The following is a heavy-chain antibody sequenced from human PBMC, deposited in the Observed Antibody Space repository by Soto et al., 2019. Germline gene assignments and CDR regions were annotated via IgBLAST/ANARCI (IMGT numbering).Heavy chain of an antibody. Sequence: QVQLQESGPGLVKPSEHLSLSCTVSGGSVSSGSYYWSWIRQPPGKGLEWIEHIYYSGSTNYNPSHNTRVTISVDTSKKHFSLTLSSVTAADTAVYYYARLDCLMDPRGHGTLVTVSS. CDR3: ARLDCLMDP. CDR1: GGSVSSGSYY. CDR2: IYYSGST. D-gene: IGHD2-21*02. V-gene: IGHV4-61*03. J-gene: IGHJ5*02.